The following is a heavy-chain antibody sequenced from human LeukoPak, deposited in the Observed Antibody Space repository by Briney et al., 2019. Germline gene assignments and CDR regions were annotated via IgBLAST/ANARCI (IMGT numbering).Heavy chain of an antibody. Sequence: GGSLRLSCAASGFTFDDYAMHWVRQAPGKGLEWVSGISWNSGSIGYADSVKGRFTTSRDNAKNSLYLQMSSLRAEDTALYYCAKGSSSGPWDYWGQGTLVTVSS. V-gene: IGHV3-9*01. CDR3: AKGSSSGPWDY. D-gene: IGHD6-19*01. CDR1: GFTFDDYA. CDR2: ISWNSGSI. J-gene: IGHJ4*02.